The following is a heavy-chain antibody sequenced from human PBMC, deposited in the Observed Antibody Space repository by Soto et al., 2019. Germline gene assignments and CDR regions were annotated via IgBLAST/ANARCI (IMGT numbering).Heavy chain of an antibody. D-gene: IGHD4-17*01. CDR1: GFTFSSYA. Sequence: EVQLLESGGGLVQPGGSLRLSCAASGFTFSSYAMSWVRQAPGKGLEWVSAISGSGGSTYYADSVKGRFTISRDNSKNTLSLQMNSLRAEDTAVYYCAKPRTRRYGDYDYFQHWGQGTLVTVAS. CDR2: ISGSGGST. J-gene: IGHJ1*01. V-gene: IGHV3-23*01. CDR3: AKPRTRRYGDYDYFQH.